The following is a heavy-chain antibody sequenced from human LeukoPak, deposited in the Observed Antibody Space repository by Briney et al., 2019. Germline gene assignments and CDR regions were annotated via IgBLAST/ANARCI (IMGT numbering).Heavy chain of an antibody. CDR1: GYTFTGYY. Sequence: ASVKVSCKASGYTFTGYYMRWVRQAPGQGLEWMGWINPNSGGTNYAQKFQGRVTMTRDTSISTAYMELSRLRSDDTAVYYCARDLGSSGWYGSYYFDYWGQGTLVTVSS. D-gene: IGHD6-19*01. V-gene: IGHV1-2*02. CDR3: ARDLGSSGWYGSYYFDY. CDR2: INPNSGGT. J-gene: IGHJ4*02.